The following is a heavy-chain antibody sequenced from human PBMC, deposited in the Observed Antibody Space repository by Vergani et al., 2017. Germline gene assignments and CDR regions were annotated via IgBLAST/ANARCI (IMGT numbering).Heavy chain of an antibody. CDR2: ISGSGDST. D-gene: IGHD1-26*01. J-gene: IGHJ4*02. V-gene: IGHV3-23*01. CDR1: GFTFSSYA. Sequence: EVQMLESGGNLVQPGGSLRLSCAASGFTFSSYAMSWVRQALGKGLEWVSGISGSGDSTYYADSVKGRFTTTRDNSKNTLYLQMNSLRAEDTAVYYCAKERYSGTYSGKYFDYWGQGTLVTVSS. CDR3: AKERYSGTYSGKYFDY.